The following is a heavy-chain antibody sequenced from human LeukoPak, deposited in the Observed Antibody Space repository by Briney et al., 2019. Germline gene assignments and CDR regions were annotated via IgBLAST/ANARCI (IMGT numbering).Heavy chain of an antibody. J-gene: IGHJ1*01. Sequence: GGSLRLSCAASGFTFSSYSMNWVRQAPGKGLEWVSSISSSSSYIYYADSVKGRFTISRDNAKNSLYLQMNSLRAEDTAVYYCARDGVVVAATDFRHWGQGTLVTVSS. V-gene: IGHV3-21*01. CDR2: ISSSSSYI. CDR1: GFTFSSYS. CDR3: ARDGVVVAATDFRH. D-gene: IGHD2-15*01.